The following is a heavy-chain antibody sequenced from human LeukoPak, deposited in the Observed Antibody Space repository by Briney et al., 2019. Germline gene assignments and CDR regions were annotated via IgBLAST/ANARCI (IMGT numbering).Heavy chain of an antibody. V-gene: IGHV3-30*02. CDR3: AKNLYYYDSSGHLFDY. J-gene: IGHJ4*02. CDR2: IRYDGSNK. Sequence: GGSLRLSCAASGFTFSSYGMHWVRQAPGRGLEWVAFIRYDGSNKYYADSVKGRFTISRDNSKNTLYLQMNSLRAEDTAVYYCAKNLYYYDSSGHLFDYWGQGTLVTVSS. D-gene: IGHD3-22*01. CDR1: GFTFSSYG.